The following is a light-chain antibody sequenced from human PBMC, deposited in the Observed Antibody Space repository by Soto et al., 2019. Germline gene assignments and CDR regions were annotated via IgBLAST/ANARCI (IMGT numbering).Light chain of an antibody. CDR2: DVN. CDR3: SSYTTTSSYV. CDR1: RSDVGSYKY. J-gene: IGLJ1*01. Sequence: QSALTQPASVSGSPGQSITISCTGTRSDVGSYKYVSWYQQHPGKAPKLMIYDVNNRPSGISDRFSGSKSGNTASLTISGLQAEDEADYHCSSYTTTSSYVFGTGTKLTVL. V-gene: IGLV2-14*01.